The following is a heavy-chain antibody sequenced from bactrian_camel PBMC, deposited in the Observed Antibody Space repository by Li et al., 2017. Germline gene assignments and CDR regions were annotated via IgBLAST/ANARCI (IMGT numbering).Heavy chain of an antibody. V-gene: IGHV3S40*01. CDR2: IYSGGGPP. CDR3: AAHSGALCSDWTCYNT. J-gene: IGHJ4*01. Sequence: VLLVESGGGSVQAGGSIRLSCTPSGSTYNSQSMGWFRQAPGKGREGVANIYSGGGPPHYYDSLKGRFTISRDSAKNTVYLEMYGLEPGDTAMYYCAAHSGALCSDWTCYNTWGQGTQVTVS. CDR1: GSTYNSQS. D-gene: IGHD1*01.